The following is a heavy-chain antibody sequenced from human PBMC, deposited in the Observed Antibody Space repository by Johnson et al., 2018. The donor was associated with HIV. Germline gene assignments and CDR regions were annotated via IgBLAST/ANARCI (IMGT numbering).Heavy chain of an antibody. CDR2: ISSNGGST. Sequence: EVQLVESGGGLVQPGGSLRLSCAASGFTFSSYAMHWVRQAPGKGLEYVSAISSNGGSTYYATSVKGRFTISRDNSKNTLYIQMGSLRAEDMAVYYCARETRGGGGAFDIWGQGTMVIVSS. CDR3: ARETRGGGGAFDI. CDR1: GFTFSSYA. J-gene: IGHJ3*02. D-gene: IGHD1-26*01. V-gene: IGHV3-64*01.